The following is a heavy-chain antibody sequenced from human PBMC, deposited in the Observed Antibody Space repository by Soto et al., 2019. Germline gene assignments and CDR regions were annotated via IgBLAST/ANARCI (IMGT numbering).Heavy chain of an antibody. D-gene: IGHD3-3*01. V-gene: IGHV3-23*01. CDR1: GFTFSSYA. Sequence: EVQLLESGGGLVQPGGSLRLSCAASGFTFSSYALNWVRQAPGKGLEWVSVISGSGDNTYYADSVKGRFTISRDNSTNTLYLQMNSLSAEDTAVYYCAKDLGTDDFWSAYYTYYYMDVWGKGTTVTVSS. J-gene: IGHJ6*03. CDR3: AKDLGTDDFWSAYYTYYYMDV. CDR2: ISGSGDNT.